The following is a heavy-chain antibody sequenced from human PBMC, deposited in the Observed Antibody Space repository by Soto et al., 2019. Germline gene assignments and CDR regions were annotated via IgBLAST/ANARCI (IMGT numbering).Heavy chain of an antibody. J-gene: IGHJ6*02. V-gene: IGHV4-34*01. D-gene: IGHD6-19*01. CDR3: ARFSGSYYYAMDV. CDR1: GGSFSGYY. Sequence: QVQLQQWGAGLLKPSGTLSLTCAVYGGSFSGYYWRWIRQPPGKGLEWIGEINHSGVTNYKPSLKRRGTISVDTSKTQFSLQLKSVTAADTALYYCARFSGSYYYAMDVWGQGSTVTVSS. CDR2: INHSGVT.